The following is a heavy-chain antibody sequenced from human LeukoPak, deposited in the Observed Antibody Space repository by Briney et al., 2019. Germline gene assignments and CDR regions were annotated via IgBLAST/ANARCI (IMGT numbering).Heavy chain of an antibody. D-gene: IGHD3-10*01. CDR1: GFTFSSYA. Sequence: GGSLRLSCAASGFTFSSYAMSWVRQAPGKGLEWVSAISGSGGSTYYADSVKGRFTISRDNSKNSLYLQINSLRVEDTAVYYCAREAHFMVRGVIIRRDGLDVWGKGTTVTVSS. CDR3: AREAHFMVRGVIIRRDGLDV. V-gene: IGHV3-23*01. J-gene: IGHJ6*04. CDR2: ISGSGGST.